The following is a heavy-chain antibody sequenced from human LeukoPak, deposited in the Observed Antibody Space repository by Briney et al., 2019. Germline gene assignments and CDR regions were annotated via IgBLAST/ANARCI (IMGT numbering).Heavy chain of an antibody. J-gene: IGHJ4*02. CDR2: MNPNSGNT. Sequence: ASVKVSCEASGYTFTNYDINSVRQATGQGLEWMGWMNPNSGNTGYAQKFQGRVTMTRNTSISTAYMELSSLRSEDTAVYYCAREGLDGEGDYWGQGTLVTVSS. CDR1: GYTFTNYD. CDR3: AREGLDGEGDY. V-gene: IGHV1-8*01. D-gene: IGHD4-17*01.